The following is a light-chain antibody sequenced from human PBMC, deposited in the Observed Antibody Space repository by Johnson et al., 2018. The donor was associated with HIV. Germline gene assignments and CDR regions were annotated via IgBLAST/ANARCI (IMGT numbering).Light chain of an antibody. CDR1: SSNIGNNY. J-gene: IGLJ1*01. CDR2: ANK. CDR3: GTWDSSLSVYV. Sequence: QSVLTQSPSVSAAPGQKVTISCSGSSSNIGNNYVSWYQQLPGTAPKLLIYANKKRPSGISDRFSGSKSGTSVTLGITGLQPGDEADYYCGTWDSSLSVYVFGTGTKVTVL. V-gene: IGLV1-51*01.